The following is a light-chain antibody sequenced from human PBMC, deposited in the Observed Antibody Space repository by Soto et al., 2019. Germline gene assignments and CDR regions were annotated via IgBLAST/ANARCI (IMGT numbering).Light chain of an antibody. J-gene: IGKJ4*01. Sequence: EKVMTQSPATLSVSPGERVTLSCRASQGVSSTLAWYQHKRGQAPRLLIYGASTRATGIPARFSGSGSETEFTLTISSLQSEDFAVYYCQQYTSWPLTFGGGTKVEIK. V-gene: IGKV3-15*01. CDR2: GAS. CDR3: QQYTSWPLT. CDR1: QGVSST.